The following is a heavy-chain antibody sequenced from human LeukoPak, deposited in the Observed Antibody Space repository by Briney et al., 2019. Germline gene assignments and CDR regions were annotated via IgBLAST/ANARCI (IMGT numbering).Heavy chain of an antibody. CDR1: GGSISSNTYF. D-gene: IGHD5/OR15-5a*01. CDR3: ATSDTVSTYNWFDP. Sequence: SETLSLTCNVSGGSISSNTYFWGWIRRPPGKGLEWIGSIRYSGSTYYNPSLKSRVTISVDTSKNQFSLNLSSLAAADTAVYYCATSDTVSTYNWFDPWGQGTLVTVS. J-gene: IGHJ5*02. CDR2: IRYSGST. V-gene: IGHV4-39*01.